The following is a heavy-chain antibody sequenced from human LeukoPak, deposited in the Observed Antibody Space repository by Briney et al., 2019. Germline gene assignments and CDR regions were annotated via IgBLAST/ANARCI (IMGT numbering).Heavy chain of an antibody. V-gene: IGHV4-34*08. CDR2: INHSGST. CDR3: ADGGYMDV. J-gene: IGHJ6*03. D-gene: IGHD3-3*01. CDR1: GFTFSSYA. Sequence: GSLRLSCAASGFTFSSYAMSWIRQPPGKGLEWIGEINHSGSTNYNPSLKSRVTISVDTSKNQFSLKLSSVTAADTAVYYCADGGYMDVWGKGTTVTVSS.